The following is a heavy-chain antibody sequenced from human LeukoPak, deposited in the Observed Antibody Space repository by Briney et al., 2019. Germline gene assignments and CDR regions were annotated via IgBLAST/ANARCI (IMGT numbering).Heavy chain of an antibody. CDR3: ARASVAAAPDY. Sequence: TGGSLRLSCAASGFTFDDYAMHWVRQAPGKGLEWVSGISWNSGNIGYADSVKGRFTISRDNAKNSLFLQMNSLRTEDTAFYYWARASVAAAPDYWGQGTLVTVSS. CDR2: ISWNSGNI. D-gene: IGHD6-13*01. J-gene: IGHJ4*02. CDR1: GFTFDDYA. V-gene: IGHV3-9*01.